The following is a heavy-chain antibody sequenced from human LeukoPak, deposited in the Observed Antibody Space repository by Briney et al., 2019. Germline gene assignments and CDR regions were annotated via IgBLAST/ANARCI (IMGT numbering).Heavy chain of an antibody. Sequence: GGSLRFSCTASEFTFGDYAISWVRQAPGKGLEWLGFIRSKDNDGTTDYAASVKGRFIISRDDSKSVAYLEMNDLKTEDTAVYYCTRDRWGGGYISRGMDVWGKGTTVTISS. CDR2: IRSKDNDGTT. V-gene: IGHV3-49*04. CDR1: EFTFGDYA. D-gene: IGHD5-12*01. CDR3: TRDRWGGGYISRGMDV. J-gene: IGHJ6*04.